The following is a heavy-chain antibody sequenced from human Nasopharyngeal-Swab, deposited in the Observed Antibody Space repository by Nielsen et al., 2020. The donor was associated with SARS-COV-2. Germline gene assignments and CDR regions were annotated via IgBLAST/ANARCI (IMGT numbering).Heavy chain of an antibody. V-gene: IGHV4-59*13. CDR1: GGSMSDSC. CDR3: ARATGSAYTFGKIYDY. Sequence: SETLSLTCSVSGGSMSDSCWTWIRQPPGKGLEWTGYVCHSGSSNYHPSLRSRLTISLDASKNQFSLTLSSVTAADTAVYYCARATGSAYTFGKIYDYWGQGTLVTVSS. D-gene: IGHD1-26*01. CDR2: VCHSGSS. J-gene: IGHJ4*02.